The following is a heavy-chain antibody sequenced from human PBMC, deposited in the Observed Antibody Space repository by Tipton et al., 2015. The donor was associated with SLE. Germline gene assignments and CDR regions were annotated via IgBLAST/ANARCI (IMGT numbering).Heavy chain of an antibody. D-gene: IGHD2-21*01. CDR1: GGSITSASNY. CDR2: FSSSGGT. CDR3: ARRDCGGDCYYGH. J-gene: IGHJ4*02. Sequence: TLSLTCSVSGGSITSASNYDWTWIRQPAGKGLEWIGHFSSSGGTNYNTTLKSRVTISADTSKNEISLKMTSVTAADTAVYYCARRDCGGDCYYGHWGQGTQVTVSS. V-gene: IGHV4-61*09.